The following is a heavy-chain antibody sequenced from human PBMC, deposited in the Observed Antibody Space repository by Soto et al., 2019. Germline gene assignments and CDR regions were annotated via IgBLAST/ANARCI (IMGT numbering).Heavy chain of an antibody. Sequence: GGSLRLSCAASGVTFSRYAMHWVRQAPGKGLEWVALISYDGSNKYYADSVKGRFTISRDNSKNTLYLQMNSLRAEDTAVYYCAISGYNSGFLDYWGQGTLVTVSS. J-gene: IGHJ4*02. CDR1: GVTFSRYA. CDR2: ISYDGSNK. D-gene: IGHD6-19*01. CDR3: AISGYNSGFLDY. V-gene: IGHV3-30-3*01.